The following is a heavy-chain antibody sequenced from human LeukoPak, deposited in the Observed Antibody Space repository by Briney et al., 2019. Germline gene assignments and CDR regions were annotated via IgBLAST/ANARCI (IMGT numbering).Heavy chain of an antibody. CDR1: GFTFSTYS. V-gene: IGHV3-21*01. CDR3: ASSLMVGRYYDSSYYFDY. CDR2: ISSSSSYI. J-gene: IGHJ4*02. Sequence: GGSLRLSCAAPGFTFSTYSMNWVRQAPGKGLEWVSSISSSSSYIYYADSVKGRFTISRDNAKNSLYLQMNSLRDEDTAVYYCASSLMVGRYYDSSYYFDYWGQGTLVTVSS. D-gene: IGHD3-22*01.